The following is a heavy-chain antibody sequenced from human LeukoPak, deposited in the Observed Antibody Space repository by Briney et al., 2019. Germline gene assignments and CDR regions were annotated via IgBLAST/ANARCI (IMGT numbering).Heavy chain of an antibody. D-gene: IGHD3-3*01. CDR2: IWYDGSNK. V-gene: IGHV3-33*01. CDR3: ARDSGVVRYYFDY. CDR1: GFTFSSYG. J-gene: IGHJ4*02. Sequence: GGSLRLSCAASGFTFSSYGMHWVRQAPGKGLEWVAVIWYDGSNKYYADSVKGRFTISRDNSKNTLYLQMNGLRAEDTAVYYCARDSGVVRYYFDYWGQGTLVTVSS.